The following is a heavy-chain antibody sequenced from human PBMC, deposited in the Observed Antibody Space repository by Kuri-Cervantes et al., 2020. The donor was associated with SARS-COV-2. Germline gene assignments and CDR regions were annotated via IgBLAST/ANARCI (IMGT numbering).Heavy chain of an antibody. J-gene: IGHJ2*01. CDR1: GFTFSSYG. Sequence: GESLKISCAASGFTFSSYGMHWVRQAPGKGLEWVAVISYDGSNKYYADSVKGRFTISRDNSKNTLYLQMNSLRAEDTAVYYCARDGDDGVSAGTTSLYWYFDLWGRGTLVTVSS. D-gene: IGHD1-1*01. CDR2: ISYDGSNK. CDR3: ARDGDDGVSAGTTSLYWYFDL. V-gene: IGHV3-30*03.